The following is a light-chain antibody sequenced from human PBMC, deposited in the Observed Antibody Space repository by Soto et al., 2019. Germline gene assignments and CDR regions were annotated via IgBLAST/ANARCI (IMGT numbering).Light chain of an antibody. CDR2: KAS. CDR3: QHYNSYSEA. V-gene: IGKV1-5*03. Sequence: DTQLTQSPSTLSASVGAPIPITCRASQSINTWLAWYQQRPGKAPKLLIYKASSLEGGVPSRFSGSGSGTEFTLTISSLQPDDFATYYCQHYNSYSEAFGQGTKVDIK. J-gene: IGKJ1*01. CDR1: QSINTW.